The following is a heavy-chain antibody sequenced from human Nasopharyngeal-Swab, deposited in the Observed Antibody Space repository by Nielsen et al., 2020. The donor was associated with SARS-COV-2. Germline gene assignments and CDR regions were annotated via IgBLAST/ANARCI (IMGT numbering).Heavy chain of an antibody. CDR2: ISSSASMR. CDR1: GFAFGDHY. Sequence: GESLKISCVASGFAFGDHYMSWIRQAPEKGLEWISYISSSASMRDFADSVKGRFAISRDNIKNSLYLQMNSLRAEDTAVYYCVRHRGATTEIFDYWGQGTLVTVSS. D-gene: IGHD1-26*01. CDR3: VRHRGATTEIFDY. J-gene: IGHJ4*02. V-gene: IGHV3-11*01.